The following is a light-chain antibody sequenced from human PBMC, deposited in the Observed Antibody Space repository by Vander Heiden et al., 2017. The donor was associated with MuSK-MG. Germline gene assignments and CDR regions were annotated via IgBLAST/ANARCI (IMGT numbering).Light chain of an antibody. CDR2: AAS. J-gene: IGKJ5*01. CDR1: QDISSY. Sequence: DIQLTQSPSFLSASVGDRVTISCRASQDISSYLAWYQQKPGKAPKLLIYAASTLHSGVPSRFSGSGYGTEFTLTISSLQPEDFATYYCQQLNSYLPITFGQGTRLEI. CDR3: QQLNSYLPIT. V-gene: IGKV1-9*01.